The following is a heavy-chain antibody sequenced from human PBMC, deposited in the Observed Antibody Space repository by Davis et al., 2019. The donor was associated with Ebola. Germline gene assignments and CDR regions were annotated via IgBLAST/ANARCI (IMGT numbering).Heavy chain of an antibody. Sequence: AASVTVSCKASVYTFTSYAMHWVRQAPGQRLEWMGWINAGNGNTKYSQKFQGRVTITRDTSASTAYMELSSLRSEDTAVYYCARGSSKAYYYYGMDVWGQGTTVTVSS. CDR1: VYTFTSYA. V-gene: IGHV1-3*01. CDR3: ARGSSKAYYYYGMDV. CDR2: INAGNGNT. D-gene: IGHD6-6*01. J-gene: IGHJ6*02.